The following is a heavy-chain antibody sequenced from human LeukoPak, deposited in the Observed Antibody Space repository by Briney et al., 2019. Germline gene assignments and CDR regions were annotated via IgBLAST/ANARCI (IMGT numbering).Heavy chain of an antibody. CDR2: THYSGST. CDR1: GGSISSYL. V-gene: IGHV4-59*01. CDR3: ARGFRGYSGYDWYFDY. Sequence: SETLSLTCTVSGGSISSYLWNWIRQPPGKGLEWIGYTHYSGSTNYNPSLKSRVTMSPDTSKNQFSLKLSSVTAADTAVYYCARGFRGYSGYDWYFDYWGQGILVTVSS. J-gene: IGHJ4*02. D-gene: IGHD5-12*01.